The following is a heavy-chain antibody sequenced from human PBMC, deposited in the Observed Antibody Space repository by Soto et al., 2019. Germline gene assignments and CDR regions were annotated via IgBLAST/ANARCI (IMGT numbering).Heavy chain of an antibody. CDR3: ARRARPDFYYMDV. Sequence: EVQLAESGGGLAQPGGSLRLSCAASGFTLSGYAMDWVRQAPGKGLEYVSGISSNGVGTYYANSVQGRFTISRDNSKNTVYLQMGSLRPEDMAVYYCARRARPDFYYMDVWGKGTTLTVSS. V-gene: IGHV3-64*01. J-gene: IGHJ6*03. D-gene: IGHD6-6*01. CDR1: GFTLSGYA. CDR2: ISSNGVGT.